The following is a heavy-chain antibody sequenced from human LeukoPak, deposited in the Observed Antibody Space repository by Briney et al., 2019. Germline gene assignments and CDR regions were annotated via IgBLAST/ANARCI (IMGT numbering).Heavy chain of an antibody. CDR3: ARQLRYCSGGSCYTGRGFDP. Sequence: SETLSLTCTVSGGSISSYYWSWIRQPPGKGLEWIGYIYYSGSTNYNPSLKSRVTISVDTSKNQFSLKLSSVTAADTAVYYCARQLRYCSGGSCYTGRGFDPWGQGTLVTVSS. V-gene: IGHV4-59*08. CDR2: IYYSGST. D-gene: IGHD2-15*01. J-gene: IGHJ5*02. CDR1: GGSISSYY.